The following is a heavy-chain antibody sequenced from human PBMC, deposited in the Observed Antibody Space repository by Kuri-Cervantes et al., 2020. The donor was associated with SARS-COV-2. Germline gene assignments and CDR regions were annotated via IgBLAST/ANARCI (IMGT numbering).Heavy chain of an antibody. J-gene: IGHJ6*02. CDR2: ISSNGGST. Sequence: GGSLRLSCAASGFTFSSYAMHWVRQAPGKGLEYVSAISSNGGSTYYANSVKGRFTISRDNSKNTLYLQMGSLRAEDMAVYYCARVGCSSTSRYTGDYYYYGMDVWGQGTTVTVSS. V-gene: IGHV3-64*01. D-gene: IGHD2-2*02. CDR3: ARVGCSSTSRYTGDYYYYGMDV. CDR1: GFTFSSYA.